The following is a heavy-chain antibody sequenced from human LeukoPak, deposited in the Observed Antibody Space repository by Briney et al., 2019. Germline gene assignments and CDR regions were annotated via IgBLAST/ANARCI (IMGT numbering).Heavy chain of an antibody. CDR3: TGDVYQH. Sequence: GGSLRLSCAASGLTVNSKYMSWVRQAPGKGLEWVSIIYSGGSTNYADSVKGRFTISRDNSKNTVYLQMNSLRAEDTAVYYCTGDVYQHWGQGTLVTVSS. V-gene: IGHV3-53*01. D-gene: IGHD1-14*01. J-gene: IGHJ1*01. CDR1: GLTVNSKY. CDR2: IYSGGST.